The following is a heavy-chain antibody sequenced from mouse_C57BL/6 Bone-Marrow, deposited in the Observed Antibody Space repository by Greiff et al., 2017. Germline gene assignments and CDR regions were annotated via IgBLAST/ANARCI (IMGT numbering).Heavy chain of an antibody. CDR3: ARGGYDGRSFAY. CDR2: INPYNGGT. D-gene: IGHD2-14*01. CDR1: GYTFTDYY. J-gene: IGHJ3*01. Sequence: VQLQQSGPVLVKPGASVKMSCKASGYTFTDYYMNWVKQSHGKSLEWIGVINPYNGGTSYNQKFKGKATLTVDKSSSTAYMELNSLTSEDSAVYYCARGGYDGRSFAYWGQGTLVTVSA. V-gene: IGHV1-19*01.